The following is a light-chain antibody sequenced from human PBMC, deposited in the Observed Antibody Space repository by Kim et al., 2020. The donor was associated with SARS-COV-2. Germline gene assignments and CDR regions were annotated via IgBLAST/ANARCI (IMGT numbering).Light chain of an antibody. Sequence: DIQMTQSPSTLSASVGDRVTITCRASQNINSWLAWYQQIPGRAPKLLIFKASTLEDGVTARFSGSGSGTEFSLTVSSLQPDDSATYYCQQFHGYPFTFGQGTKLEI. CDR2: KAS. J-gene: IGKJ2*01. CDR1: QNINSW. V-gene: IGKV1-5*03. CDR3: QQFHGYPFT.